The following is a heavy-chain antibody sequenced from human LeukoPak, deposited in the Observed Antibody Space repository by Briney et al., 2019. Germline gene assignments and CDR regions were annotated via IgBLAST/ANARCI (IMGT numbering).Heavy chain of an antibody. CDR2: IWYDGSNK. CDR3: AKGWGYNWFDP. J-gene: IGHJ5*02. Sequence: GGSLRLSCAASGFTFSSYGMHWVRQAPGKGLEWVAVIWYDGSNKYYADSVKGRFTISRDNSKNTLYLQMNSLRAEDTAVYYCAKGWGYNWFDPWGQGTLVTVSS. D-gene: IGHD3-16*01. V-gene: IGHV3-33*06. CDR1: GFTFSSYG.